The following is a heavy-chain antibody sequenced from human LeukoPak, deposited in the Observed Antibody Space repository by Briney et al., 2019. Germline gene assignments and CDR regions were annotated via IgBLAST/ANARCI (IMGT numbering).Heavy chain of an antibody. J-gene: IGHJ4*02. Sequence: SETLSLTCTVSGGSISSSSYYWGWIRQPPGKGLEWIGSIYYSGSTYYNPSLKSRVTISVDTSKNQFSLKLSSVTAADTAVYYCARQVIGDCYTQWGQGTLVTVSP. D-gene: IGHD2-2*02. CDR1: GGSISSSSYY. CDR3: ARQVIGDCYTQ. V-gene: IGHV4-39*01. CDR2: IYYSGST.